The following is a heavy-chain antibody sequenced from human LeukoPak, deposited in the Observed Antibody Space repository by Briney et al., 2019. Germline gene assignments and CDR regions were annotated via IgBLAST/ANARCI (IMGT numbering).Heavy chain of an antibody. Sequence: SETLSLTCTVSGYSISSGYYWGWIRQPPGKGLGGMGSIYHAGSTYYNPSLKSRVTISVDTSKNQFSLKLSSVTAADTAVYYCARHERPEINDAFDIWGQGTMVTVSS. V-gene: IGHV4-38-2*02. CDR1: GYSISSGYY. CDR2: IYHAGST. D-gene: IGHD1-14*01. CDR3: ARHERPEINDAFDI. J-gene: IGHJ3*02.